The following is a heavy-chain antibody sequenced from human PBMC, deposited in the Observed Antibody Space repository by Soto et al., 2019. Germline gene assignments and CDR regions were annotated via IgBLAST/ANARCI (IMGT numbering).Heavy chain of an antibody. V-gene: IGHV1-24*01. CDR2: FDPEDGET. CDR1: GYTLTELS. Sequence: ASVKVSCKVSGYTLTELSMHWVRQAPGKGLEWMGGFDPEDGETIYAQKFQGRVTMTEDTSTDTAYMELSSLRSEDTAVYYCATYFHIPDAFDIWGQGTMVTVSS. J-gene: IGHJ3*02. D-gene: IGHD1-26*01. CDR3: ATYFHIPDAFDI.